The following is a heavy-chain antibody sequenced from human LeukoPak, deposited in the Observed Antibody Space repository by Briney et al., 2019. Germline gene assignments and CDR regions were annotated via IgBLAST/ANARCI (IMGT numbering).Heavy chain of an antibody. CDR3: ARGGLSGATPDY. CDR1: GFTFSSYA. J-gene: IGHJ4*02. CDR2: ISYDGSNK. Sequence: PGGSLRLSCAASGFTFSSYAMHWVRQAPGKGLEWVAVISYDGSNKYYADSVKGRFTISRGNAKNTLYLQMNSLRAEDTAVYYCARGGLSGATPDYWGQGTLVTVSS. D-gene: IGHD2-15*01. V-gene: IGHV3-30-3*01.